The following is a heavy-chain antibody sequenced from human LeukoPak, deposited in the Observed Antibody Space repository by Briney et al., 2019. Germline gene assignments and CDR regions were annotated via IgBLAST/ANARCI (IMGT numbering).Heavy chain of an antibody. J-gene: IGHJ4*02. CDR3: AKEVATISWQYFDY. D-gene: IGHD5-12*01. CDR1: GFTFSSYG. V-gene: IGHV3-30*18. Sequence: GGSLRLSCAASGFTFSSYGMHWVRQAPGKGLEWMAVISYDGSNKYYADSVKGRFTISRDNFKNTLYLQMNSLRAEDTAVYYCAKEVATISWQYFDYWGQGTLVTVSS. CDR2: ISYDGSNK.